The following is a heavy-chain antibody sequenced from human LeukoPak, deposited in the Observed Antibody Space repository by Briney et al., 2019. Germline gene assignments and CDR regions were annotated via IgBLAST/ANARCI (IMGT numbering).Heavy chain of an antibody. V-gene: IGHV3-13*01. CDR2: IGTAGDT. CDR1: GFTFSNYD. D-gene: IGHD2-8*01. Sequence: GGSLRLSCAASGFTFSNYDMHWVRQTTGKGLVWVSAIGTAGDTNYLGSVKGRFTISRENAKNSLYLQMNSLRAGDTAVYYCARSDVYWGHFDYWGQGTLVTVSS. J-gene: IGHJ4*02. CDR3: ARSDVYWGHFDY.